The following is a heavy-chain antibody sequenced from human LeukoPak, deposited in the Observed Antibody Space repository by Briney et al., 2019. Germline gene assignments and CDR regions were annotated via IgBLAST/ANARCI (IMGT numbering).Heavy chain of an antibody. D-gene: IGHD5-18*01. J-gene: IGHJ4*02. Sequence: GASVKVSCKASGFSFTGYFMHWVRQAPGQGPEWMGRIDPNSGGTNYALKFQGRVTMIRDTSITTAYMDLSRLRSDDTAVYYCARGPHDTAYYFDQWGQGTLVTVSP. CDR2: IDPNSGGT. CDR1: GFSFTGYF. CDR3: ARGPHDTAYYFDQ. V-gene: IGHV1-2*06.